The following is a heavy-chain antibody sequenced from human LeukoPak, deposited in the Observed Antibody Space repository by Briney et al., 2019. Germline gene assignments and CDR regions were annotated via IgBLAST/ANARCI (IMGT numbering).Heavy chain of an antibody. J-gene: IGHJ4*02. CDR1: GYTFTGYY. D-gene: IGHD3-9*01. V-gene: IGHV1-2*02. CDR2: INPNSGGT. Sequence: GASVKVSCKASGYTFTGYYMNWVRQAPGQGLEWMGWINPNSGGTNYAQKFQGRVTMTRDTSIATAYMEMSRLRSDDTALYYCARSPHILTGENFDYWGQGTLVTVSS. CDR3: ARSPHILTGENFDY.